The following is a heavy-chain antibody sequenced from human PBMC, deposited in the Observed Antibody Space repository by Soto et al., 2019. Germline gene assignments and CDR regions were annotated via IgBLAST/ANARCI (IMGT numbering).Heavy chain of an antibody. D-gene: IGHD2-21*02. CDR2: IYYSGST. J-gene: IGHJ5*02. CDR1: GGSISSYY. Sequence: PSETLSLTCTVSGGSISSYYWSWIRQPPGKGLEWIGYIYYSGSTNYNPSLKSRVTISVDTSKNQFSLKLSSVTAADTAVYYCARVFELTGDYWFDPWGQGTLVTVSS. V-gene: IGHV4-59*01. CDR3: ARVFELTGDYWFDP.